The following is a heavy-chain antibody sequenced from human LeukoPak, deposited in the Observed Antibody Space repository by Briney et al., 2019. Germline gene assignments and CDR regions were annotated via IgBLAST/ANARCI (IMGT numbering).Heavy chain of an antibody. CDR3: AKDLSRNYGSGSYPDP. Sequence: GGSLRLSCAASGFTFSSYGMHWVRQAPGKGPEWVAVISYDGSNKYYADSVKGRFTISRDNSKNTLYLQMNSLRAEDTAVYYCAKDLSRNYGSGSYPDPWGQGTLVTVSS. CDR1: GFTFSSYG. V-gene: IGHV3-30*18. J-gene: IGHJ5*02. CDR2: ISYDGSNK. D-gene: IGHD3-10*01.